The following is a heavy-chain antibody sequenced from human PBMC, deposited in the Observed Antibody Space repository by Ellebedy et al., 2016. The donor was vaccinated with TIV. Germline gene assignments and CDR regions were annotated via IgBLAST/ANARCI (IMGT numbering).Heavy chain of an antibody. Sequence: PGGSLRLSCAVSGFTLGSFDIHWVRQATGKGLEWVSGITTAGYTYYRGSVKGRFTVSREHAKNSVYLQMNSLRAGETAVYYCARATGTRYSSNWQDIDYWGQGTQVTVSS. CDR1: GFTLGSFD. D-gene: IGHD6-13*01. CDR3: ARATGTRYSSNWQDIDY. CDR2: ITTAGYT. J-gene: IGHJ4*02. V-gene: IGHV3-13*01.